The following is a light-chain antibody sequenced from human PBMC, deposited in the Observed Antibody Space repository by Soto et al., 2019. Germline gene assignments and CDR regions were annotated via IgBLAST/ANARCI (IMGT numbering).Light chain of an antibody. CDR3: GSYAANNTHHL. V-gene: IGLV2-8*01. CDR1: SSDVGYYNY. J-gene: IGLJ1*01. CDR2: EVS. Sequence: QSALTQPPSASGSPGQSVTISCTGTSSDVGYYNYVSWYQQHPGQAPKLIIYEVSKRPSGVPDRFSGSKSGNTASLTVSGLQAEDEADYYCGSYAANNTHHLFGTGTKGTVL.